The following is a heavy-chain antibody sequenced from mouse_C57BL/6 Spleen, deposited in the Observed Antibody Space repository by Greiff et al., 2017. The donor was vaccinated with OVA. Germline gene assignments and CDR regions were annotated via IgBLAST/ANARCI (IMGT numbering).Heavy chain of an antibody. Sequence: QVQLQQPGAELVRPGSSVKLSCKASGYTFTSYWMDWVKQRPGQGLEWIGNIYPSDSETHYNQKFKDKATLTVDKSSSTAYMQLSSLTSEDSAVYYCAREGTGTWFAYWGQGTLVTVSA. J-gene: IGHJ3*01. CDR1: GYTFTSYW. D-gene: IGHD2-14*01. V-gene: IGHV1-61*01. CDR2: IYPSDSET. CDR3: AREGTGTWFAY.